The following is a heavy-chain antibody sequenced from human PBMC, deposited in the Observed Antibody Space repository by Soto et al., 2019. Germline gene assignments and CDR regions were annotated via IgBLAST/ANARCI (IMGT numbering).Heavy chain of an antibody. CDR3: ARENYDMLYPATYYYYMDV. CDR1: GFTFSSYW. D-gene: IGHD3-9*01. V-gene: IGHV3-7*01. Sequence: PGGSLRLSCAASGFTFSSYWMSWVRQAPGKGLEWVANIKQDGSEKYYVDSVKGRFTISRDNAKNSLYLQMNSLRAEDTAVYYCARENYDMLYPATYYYYMDVWGKGTTVTVSS. J-gene: IGHJ6*03. CDR2: IKQDGSEK.